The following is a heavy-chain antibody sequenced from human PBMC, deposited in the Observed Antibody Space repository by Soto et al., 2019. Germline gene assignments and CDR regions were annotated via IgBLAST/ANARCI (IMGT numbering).Heavy chain of an antibody. J-gene: IGHJ4*02. CDR3: AIHDVDTSRVFDY. Sequence: LSLTCSVSGGSISSGGYYWSWLRQHAGTGLEWIGYVHHSGATFYKSSLRSRVSMSIDTSKNHFSLNLTSVTAADTAIYYCAIHDVDTSRVFDYWGQGSLRTVSS. CDR1: GGSISSGGYY. CDR2: VHHSGAT. V-gene: IGHV4-31*03. D-gene: IGHD5-18*01.